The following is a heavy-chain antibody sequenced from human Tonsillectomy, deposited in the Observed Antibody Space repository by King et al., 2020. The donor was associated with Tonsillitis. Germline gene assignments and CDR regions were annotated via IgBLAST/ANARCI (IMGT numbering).Heavy chain of an antibody. Sequence: VQLVESGGGVVQPGRSLRLSCAASGFTFSSYAMHWVRQAPGKGLEWVAVISYGEDNKYYADSVKGRFAISRDNSKNTLYLQMNSLGAEDTAVYYCASGRGGDLSLSRVDDAFDIWGQGTMVTVSS. CDR2: ISYGEDNK. J-gene: IGHJ3*02. D-gene: IGHD3-16*02. CDR1: GFTFSSYA. CDR3: ASGRGGDLSLSRVDDAFDI. V-gene: IGHV3-30*09.